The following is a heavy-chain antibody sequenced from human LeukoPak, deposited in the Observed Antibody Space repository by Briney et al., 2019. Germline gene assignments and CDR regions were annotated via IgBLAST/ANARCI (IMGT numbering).Heavy chain of an antibody. D-gene: IGHD2-15*01. CDR2: IYYSGST. Sequence: KSSETLSLTCTVSGGSISSSSYYWGWIRQPPGKGLEWIGSIYYSGSTYYNPSLKSRVTISVDKSKNQFSLKLSSVTAADTAVYYCARGYCSGGSCSFDYWGQGTLVTVSS. V-gene: IGHV4-39*07. CDR1: GGSISSSSYY. J-gene: IGHJ4*02. CDR3: ARGYCSGGSCSFDY.